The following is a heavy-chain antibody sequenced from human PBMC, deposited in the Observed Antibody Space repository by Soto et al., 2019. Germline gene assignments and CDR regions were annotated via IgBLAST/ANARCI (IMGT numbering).Heavy chain of an antibody. J-gene: IGHJ4*02. CDR3: AREDSSSWYSVDY. D-gene: IGHD6-13*01. Sequence: QVQLVQSGAEVKKPGASVKVSCKASGYTFTSYAMHWVRQAPGXXXXXMGWINAXNGNTKYSQKFQGRVTITRDTSASTAYMELSSLRSEDTAVYYCAREDSSSWYSVDYWGQGTLVTVSS. CDR1: GYTFTSYA. CDR2: INAXNGNT. V-gene: IGHV1-3*01.